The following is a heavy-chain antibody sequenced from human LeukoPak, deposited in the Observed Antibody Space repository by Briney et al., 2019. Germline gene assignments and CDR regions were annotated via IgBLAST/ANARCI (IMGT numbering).Heavy chain of an antibody. J-gene: IGHJ3*01. CDR3: AKDRGSGSYRTGFGL. D-gene: IGHD1-26*01. CDR1: GFTFSSYA. V-gene: IGHV3-23*01. CDR2: ISGSGGST. Sequence: GGSLRLSCAASGFTFSSYAMSWVRQAPGKGLEWVSAISGSGGSTYYADSVKGRFTTSRDNSKNTLYLQMNTLRSEDTAVYYCAKDRGSGSYRTGFGLWGQGTMVTVSS.